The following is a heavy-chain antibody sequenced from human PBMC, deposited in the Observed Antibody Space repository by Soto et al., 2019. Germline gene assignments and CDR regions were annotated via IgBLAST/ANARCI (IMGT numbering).Heavy chain of an antibody. D-gene: IGHD3-22*01. J-gene: IGHJ4*02. CDR3: AKSGGGGYDSNTDFSGRLLTGPS. CDR2: IYYDGSYE. CDR1: GFIFSNYG. V-gene: IGHV3-33*06. Sequence: PGGSLRLSCAASGFIFSNYGMHWVRQAPGKGLEWVALIYYDGSYENYADSVKGRFTISRDNSKSTLWLQMNSLRVEDTAVYYCAKSGGGGYDSNTDFSGRLLTGPSWGQGTLVTVSS.